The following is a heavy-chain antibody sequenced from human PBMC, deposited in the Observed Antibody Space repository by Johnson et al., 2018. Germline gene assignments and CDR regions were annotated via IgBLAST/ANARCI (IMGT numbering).Heavy chain of an antibody. J-gene: IGHJ6*02. D-gene: IGHD3-22*01. CDR1: GFTFSKAW. CDR3: TIDIKDAITMIVGLDV. V-gene: IGHV3-15*07. CDR2: IKSNTEGGTT. Sequence: VQLVESGGGLVKXGGYLRLXCGASGFTFSKAWMNWVRQAPGKGLEWVGRIKSNTEGGTTHYAAPIKGRFTISRDDRKNILYRQMNSLRAEDTAVYDCTIDIKDAITMIVGLDVWGQGTTVTVSS.